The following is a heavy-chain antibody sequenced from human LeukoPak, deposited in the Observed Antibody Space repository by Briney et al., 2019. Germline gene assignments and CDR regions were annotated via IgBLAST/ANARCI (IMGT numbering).Heavy chain of an antibody. J-gene: IGHJ4*02. D-gene: IGHD3-16*01. V-gene: IGHV5-51*01. CDR3: ARLGGTRGGDF. CDR1: GYSFTNYW. Sequence: GESLKISCKGSGYSFTNYWIGWVRRMPGKGLDWMGIIYPGDSDTRYSPSFQGHVTISADQSINTAYLQWSSLKASDTGIYYCARLGGTRGGDFWGQGTLVTVSP. CDR2: IYPGDSDT.